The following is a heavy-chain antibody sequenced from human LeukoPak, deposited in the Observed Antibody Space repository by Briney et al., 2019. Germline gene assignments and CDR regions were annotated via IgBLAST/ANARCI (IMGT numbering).Heavy chain of an antibody. J-gene: IGHJ4*02. CDR2: ISGSGGTA. CDR1: GFTFIIYA. V-gene: IGHV3-23*01. Sequence: GGSLRLSCAASGFTFIIYAMSWVRQAPGKGLEWVSAISGSGGTAYYADSVKGRFTISRDNSKNTLYLQMNSLRAEDTAVYYCAKKGYYDGSGYYMYYFDHWGQGTLVTVSS. D-gene: IGHD3-22*01. CDR3: AKKGYYDGSGYYMYYFDH.